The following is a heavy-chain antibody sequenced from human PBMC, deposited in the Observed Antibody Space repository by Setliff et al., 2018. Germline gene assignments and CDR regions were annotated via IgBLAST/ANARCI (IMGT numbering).Heavy chain of an antibody. D-gene: IGHD4-17*01. CDR1: GDPFNAYG. CDR3: ARGPSPTVTPSRLIYFYHMDV. V-gene: IGHV1-69*10. CDR2: IIPVLGMT. J-gene: IGHJ6*03. Sequence: SVKVSCKASGDPFNAYGVSWVRQAPGQGLEWMGAIIPVLGMTDYAQKFQGRLTITADQSTATVYMELSSLRFDDTALYYCARGPSPTVTPSRLIYFYHMDVWGTGTTVTVSS.